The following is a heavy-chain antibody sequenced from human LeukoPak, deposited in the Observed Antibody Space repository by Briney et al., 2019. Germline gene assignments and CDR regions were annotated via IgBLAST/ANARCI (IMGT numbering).Heavy chain of an antibody. Sequence: SVKVSCKASGGTFSSYAISWVRQAPGQGLEWMGGIIPIFGTANYPQKFQGRVTITADKSTSTAYMELSSLRSEDTAVYYCAREDGDYVDHYYYGMDVWGQGTTVTVSS. CDR3: AREDGDYVDHYYYGMDV. D-gene: IGHD4-17*01. CDR1: GGTFSSYA. J-gene: IGHJ6*02. CDR2: IIPIFGTA. V-gene: IGHV1-69*06.